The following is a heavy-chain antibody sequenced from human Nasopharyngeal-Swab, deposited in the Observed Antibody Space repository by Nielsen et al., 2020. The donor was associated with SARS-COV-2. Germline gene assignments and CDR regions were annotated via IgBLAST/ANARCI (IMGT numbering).Heavy chain of an antibody. V-gene: IGHV4-59*01. Sequence: SETLSLTCTVSGGSISSYYWSWIRQPPGKGLEWIGYIYYSGNTNYNPSLKSRVTISVDTSKNQFSLKLSSVTAADTAVYYCARVYSTTAHYYYGMDVWGQGTTVTVSS. D-gene: IGHD2-2*01. CDR1: GGSISSYY. CDR3: ARVYSTTAHYYYGMDV. J-gene: IGHJ6*02. CDR2: IYYSGNT.